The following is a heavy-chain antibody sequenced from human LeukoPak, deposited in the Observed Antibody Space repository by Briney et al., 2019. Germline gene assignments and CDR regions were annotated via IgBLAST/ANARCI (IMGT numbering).Heavy chain of an antibody. V-gene: IGHV3-53*05. Sequence: PGGSLRLSCAASGFTVSSKYMSWVRQAPGKGLEWVSVIYSDGTTYYADSVKGRFTISRDNSKNTLYLQMNSLRAEDTAVYYCAREDVDTAMGAWGQGTLVTVSS. CDR2: IYSDGTT. D-gene: IGHD5-18*01. CDR1: GFTVSSKY. CDR3: AREDVDTAMGA. J-gene: IGHJ5*02.